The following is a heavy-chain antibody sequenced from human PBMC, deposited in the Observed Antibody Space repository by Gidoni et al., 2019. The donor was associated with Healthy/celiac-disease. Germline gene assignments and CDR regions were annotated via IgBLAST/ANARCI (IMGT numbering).Heavy chain of an antibody. Sequence: QVQLQESGPGLVKPSQTLSLTCTVSGGSISSGGYYWSWIRQHPGKGLEWIGYIYYSGSTYYNPSLKSRVTISVDTSKNQFSLKLSSVTAADTAVYYCARAAEDIVVVVAHWFDPWGQGTLVTVSS. CDR1: GGSISSGGYY. D-gene: IGHD2-15*01. CDR2: IYYSGST. J-gene: IGHJ5*02. V-gene: IGHV4-31*03. CDR3: ARAAEDIVVVVAHWFDP.